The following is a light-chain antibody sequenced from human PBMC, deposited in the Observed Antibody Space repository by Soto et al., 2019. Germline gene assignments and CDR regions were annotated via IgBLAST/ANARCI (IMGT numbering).Light chain of an antibody. CDR2: EVS. CDR3: SSYTSSSTLYV. CDR1: SSDVGGYKY. Sequence: QSALTQPASVSRSPGQSITISCTGTSSDVGGYKYVSWYQQHPGKAPKLMIYEVSNRPSGVSNRFSGSKSGNTASLTISGLQAEDEADYYCSSYTSSSTLYVVGTGTKLTVL. V-gene: IGLV2-14*01. J-gene: IGLJ1*01.